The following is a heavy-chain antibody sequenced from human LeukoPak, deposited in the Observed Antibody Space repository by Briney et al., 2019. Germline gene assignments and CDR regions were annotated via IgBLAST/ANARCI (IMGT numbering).Heavy chain of an antibody. CDR3: ARLMQERNWFDP. V-gene: IGHV4-59*08. D-gene: IGHD2-8*01. J-gene: IGHJ5*02. CDR2: IYYSGST. Sequence: SETLSLTCTVSGGSISSYYWSWIRQPPGKGLEWIGYIYYSGSTNYNPSLKSRVTISVDTSKNQFSLKLSSVTAADTAVYYCARLMQERNWFDPWGQGTLVTVSS. CDR1: GGSISSYY.